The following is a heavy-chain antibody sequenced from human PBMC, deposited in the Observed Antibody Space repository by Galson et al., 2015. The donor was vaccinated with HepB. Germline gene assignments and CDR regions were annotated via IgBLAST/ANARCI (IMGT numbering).Heavy chain of an antibody. CDR1: GYSFTSYW. CDR2: IDPSDSYT. Sequence: QSGAEVKKPGESLRISCKGSGYSFTSYWISWVRQMPGKGLEWMGRIDPSDSYTNYSPSFQGHVTISADKSISTAYLQWSSLKASDTAMYYCARHHGLSLYGSGSYYHIDYWGQGTLVTVSS. J-gene: IGHJ4*02. V-gene: IGHV5-10-1*01. D-gene: IGHD3-10*01. CDR3: ARHHGLSLYGSGSYYHIDY.